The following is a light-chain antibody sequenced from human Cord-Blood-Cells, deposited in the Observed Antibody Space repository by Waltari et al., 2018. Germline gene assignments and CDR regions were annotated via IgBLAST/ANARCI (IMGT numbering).Light chain of an antibody. V-gene: IGLV2-14*01. Sequence: QSALPQPASVSGSPGQSITISCTGTSSDVGGYNYVSWYQQHPGKAPKLMIYDVSNRPSGVSNRFSGSKSDNTASLTISGRQAEDEADYYCSSYPSSSTVVFGGGTKLTVL. J-gene: IGLJ2*01. CDR1: SSDVGGYNY. CDR2: DVS. CDR3: SSYPSSSTVV.